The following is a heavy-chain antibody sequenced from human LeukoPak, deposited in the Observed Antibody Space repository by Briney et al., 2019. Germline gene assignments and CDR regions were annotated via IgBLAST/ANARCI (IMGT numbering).Heavy chain of an antibody. CDR3: ARDGEGGSSSFFDY. J-gene: IGHJ4*02. D-gene: IGHD6-6*01. CDR2: IKQDGSEK. V-gene: IGHV3-7*01. Sequence: PGGSLRLSCAASGFTFSSYGMHWVRQAPGKGLEWVANIKQDGSEKYYVDSVKGRFTISRDNSKNTLYLQMNSLRAEDTAVYYCARDGEGGSSSFFDYWGQGTLVTVSS. CDR1: GFTFSSYG.